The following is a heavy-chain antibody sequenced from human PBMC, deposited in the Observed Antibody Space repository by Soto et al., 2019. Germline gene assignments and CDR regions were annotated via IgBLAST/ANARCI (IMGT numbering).Heavy chain of an antibody. D-gene: IGHD6-13*01. CDR1: GFTFSSYS. CDR2: ISSSSSYI. J-gene: IGHJ4*02. V-gene: IGHV3-21*01. Sequence: GGSLRLSCAASGFTFSSYSMNWVRQAPGKGLEWVSSISSSSSYIYYADSVKGRFTISRDNAKNSLYLQMNSLRAEDTAVYYCARVMYSSKTNIDYWGQGTLVTVSS. CDR3: ARVMYSSKTNIDY.